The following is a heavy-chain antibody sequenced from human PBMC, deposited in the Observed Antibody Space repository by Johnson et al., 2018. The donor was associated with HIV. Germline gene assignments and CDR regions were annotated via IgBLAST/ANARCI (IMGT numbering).Heavy chain of an antibody. CDR3: AKGGGSYSDAFDI. Sequence: VQLVESGGGLVKPGGSLRISCVASGFKLYEYDVSWVRQVPGKGLEWVSGLNWSGEGTAYADSVKVRFTVSSDNAKNSLHLQMNSLRAEDTALYYRAKGGGSYSDAFDIWGQGTMVTVSS. CDR1: GFKLYEYD. V-gene: IGHV3-20*04. CDR2: LNWSGEGT. J-gene: IGHJ3*02. D-gene: IGHD1-26*01.